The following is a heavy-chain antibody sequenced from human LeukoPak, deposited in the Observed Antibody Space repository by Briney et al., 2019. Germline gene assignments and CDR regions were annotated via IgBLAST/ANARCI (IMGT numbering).Heavy chain of an antibody. CDR1: GGSISSYY. D-gene: IGHD2-8*02. V-gene: IGHV4-4*07. Sequence: SETLSLTCTVSGGSISSYYWTWIRQPAGKGLEWIGRIYTSGTTNYNPSLKSRVTMSVDTSKNQFSLKVTSVTAADTAVYYCARNTAGSFDYWGQGTLVTVSS. CDR2: IYTSGTT. CDR3: ARNTAGSFDY. J-gene: IGHJ4*02.